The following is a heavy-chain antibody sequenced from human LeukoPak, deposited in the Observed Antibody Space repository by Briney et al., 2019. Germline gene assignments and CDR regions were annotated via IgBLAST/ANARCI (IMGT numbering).Heavy chain of an antibody. D-gene: IGHD7-27*01. Sequence: MTSETLSLTCTVSGGSISSYYWSWIRQPPGKGLEWIGYIYYSGSTNYNPSLKSRVTISVDTSKNQFSLKLSSVTAADTAVYYCARDAFTGDPLDWYFDLWGRGTLVTVSS. V-gene: IGHV4-59*12. CDR2: IYYSGST. CDR3: ARDAFTGDPLDWYFDL. CDR1: GGSISSYY. J-gene: IGHJ2*01.